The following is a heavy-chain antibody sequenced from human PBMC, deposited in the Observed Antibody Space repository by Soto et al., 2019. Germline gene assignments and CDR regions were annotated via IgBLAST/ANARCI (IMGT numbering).Heavy chain of an antibody. V-gene: IGHV3-43*01. CDR3: AKDIPRALSRFGLNYGMDV. CDR2: ISWDGGST. D-gene: IGHD3-3*01. Sequence: GGSLRLSCAASGFTFDDYTMHWVRQAPGKGLEWVSLISWDGGSTYYADSVKGRFTISRDNSKNSLYLQMNSLRTEDTALYYCAKDIPRALSRFGLNYGMDVWGKGTTVTVSS. CDR1: GFTFDDYT. J-gene: IGHJ6*04.